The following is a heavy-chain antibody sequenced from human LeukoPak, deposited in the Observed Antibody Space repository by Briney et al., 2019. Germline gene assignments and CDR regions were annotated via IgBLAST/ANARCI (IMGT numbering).Heavy chain of an antibody. D-gene: IGHD6-25*01. V-gene: IGHV3-23*01. CDR3: ARRSKSSAIWYYFDY. J-gene: IGHJ4*02. CDR1: GFSFSSYG. CDR2: ISGSGDIT. Sequence: QPGVSLRLSCAASGFSFSSYGINWVRQAPGKGLEWVSGISGSGDITYYADSVKGRFTISRDNSRNTLYLQMNSLRAEDTAVYYCARRSKSSAIWYYFDYWGQGTLVTVSS.